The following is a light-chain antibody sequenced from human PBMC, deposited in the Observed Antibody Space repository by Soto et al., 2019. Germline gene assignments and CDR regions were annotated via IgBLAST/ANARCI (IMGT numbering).Light chain of an antibody. CDR2: DAS. V-gene: IGKV3-11*01. CDR1: ESVASF. CDR3: QQRSGWPRT. Sequence: EIVLTQSPATLSLSPGERATLSCRASESVASFLAWYQQKPGLAPRLLIYDASNRATGISARFSGSGSGTDFTLTISSLEPEDFAVYYCQQRSGWPRTFGQGTKVESK. J-gene: IGKJ1*01.